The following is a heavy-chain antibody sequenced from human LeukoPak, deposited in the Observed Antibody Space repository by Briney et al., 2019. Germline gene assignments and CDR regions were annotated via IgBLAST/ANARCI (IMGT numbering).Heavy chain of an antibody. Sequence: GASVKVSCKASGFTFSGHYMHWVRQAPGQGLEWMAWISPNSGGTNYVQKFQGRVTATRDTSISTDYMEISGLTSDDTALYYCAREPSGSGGYDHWGQGTLVTVSS. CDR3: AREPSGSGGYDH. J-gene: IGHJ4*02. D-gene: IGHD3-10*01. CDR1: GFTFSGHY. CDR2: ISPNSGGT. V-gene: IGHV1-2*02.